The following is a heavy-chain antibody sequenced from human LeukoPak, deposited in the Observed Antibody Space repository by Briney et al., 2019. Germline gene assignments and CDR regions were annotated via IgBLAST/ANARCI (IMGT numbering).Heavy chain of an antibody. J-gene: IGHJ5*02. CDR3: ARQYSYGFDWFDP. Sequence: GGSLGLSCAASGFTFSSYSMNWVRQAPGKGLEWVSSISSSSSYIYYADSVKGRFTISRDNAKNSLYLQMNSLRAEDTAVYYCARQYSYGFDWFDPWGQGTLVTVSS. CDR2: ISSSSSYI. V-gene: IGHV3-21*01. D-gene: IGHD5-18*01. CDR1: GFTFSSYS.